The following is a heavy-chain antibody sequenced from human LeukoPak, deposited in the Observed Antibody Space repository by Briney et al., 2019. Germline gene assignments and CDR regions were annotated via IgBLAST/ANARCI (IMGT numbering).Heavy chain of an antibody. CDR3: ARDRPIWFGETDYCYFDP. CDR2: LYYSGST. V-gene: IGHV4-59*11. Sequence: SETLSFTCSVPSGSISSHYWSWIPPRPGKGLGWIGHLYYSGSTYYNPSLKSRVTISVETSKNKFSLKLSSVTAADTAVNYCARDRPIWFGETDYCYFDPWGRGTLVTVSS. J-gene: IGHJ2*01. D-gene: IGHD3-10*01. CDR1: SGSISSHY.